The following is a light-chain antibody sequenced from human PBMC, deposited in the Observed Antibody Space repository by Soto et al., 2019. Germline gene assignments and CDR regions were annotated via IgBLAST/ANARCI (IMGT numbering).Light chain of an antibody. J-gene: IGKJ5*01. V-gene: IGKV3-20*01. CDR1: PSVSSTY. Sequence: EIVLTQSPGTLSLSPGERATLSCRASPSVSSTYLAWYQQKPGQAPRLVIYGASSRATGIPDRFSGSGAGTDFTLTISRLEPEDFAVYYCQQYGSSPMTFGQGTRLEIK. CDR3: QQYGSSPMT. CDR2: GAS.